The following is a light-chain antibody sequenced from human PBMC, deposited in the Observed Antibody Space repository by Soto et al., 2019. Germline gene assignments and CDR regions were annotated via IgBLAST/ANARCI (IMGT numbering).Light chain of an antibody. CDR2: EVS. J-gene: IGLJ1*01. Sequence: QSALTQPDSVSGSPGQSITISCTGTSSDVGGYNYVSWYQQHPGKAPKLMIYEVSNRPSGVSNRFSGSKSGNTASLTISGLQAEDEADYYCSSYTGRSTGYGVGKGTKLTV. CDR1: SSDVGGYNY. CDR3: SSYTGRSTGYG. V-gene: IGLV2-14*01.